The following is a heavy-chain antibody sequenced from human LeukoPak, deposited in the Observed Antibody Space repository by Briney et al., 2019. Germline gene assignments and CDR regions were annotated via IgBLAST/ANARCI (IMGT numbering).Heavy chain of an antibody. CDR2: IYTSGST. J-gene: IGHJ4*02. Sequence: WIGRIYTSGSTNYNPSLKSRVTISVDTSKNQFSLKLSSVTAADTAVYYCAREVNWSYGFWGQGTLVTVSS. CDR3: AREVNWSYGF. V-gene: IGHV4-61*02. D-gene: IGHD1-7*01.